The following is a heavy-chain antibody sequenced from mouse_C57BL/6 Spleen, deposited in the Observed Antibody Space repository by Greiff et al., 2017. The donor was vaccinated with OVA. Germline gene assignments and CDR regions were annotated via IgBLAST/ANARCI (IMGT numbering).Heavy chain of an antibody. V-gene: IGHV14-4*01. D-gene: IGHD6-5*01. Sequence: EVQLQQSGAELVRPGASVKLSCTASGFNIKADYMNWVKQRPGQGLEWIGWIDPENGDTEYDSQFQGKATITADTSSNTASLQLSSLTSEDTAVYYCTTLSPSHFDDWGKGTTLTVAS. J-gene: IGHJ2*01. CDR2: IDPENGDT. CDR1: GFNIKADY. CDR3: TTLSPSHFDD.